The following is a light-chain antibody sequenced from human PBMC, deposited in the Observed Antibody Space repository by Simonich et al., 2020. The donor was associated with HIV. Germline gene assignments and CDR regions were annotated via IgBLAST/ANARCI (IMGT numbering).Light chain of an antibody. Sequence: DIVMTQSPATLSVSPGERATLSCRASQSVSRNLAWYQQKPGQAPRLLIYGAATRATGIPARFSGSGSDTEFILTISSMQSEDFAVYFCQQYKDLILTFGGGTKVDIK. CDR2: GAA. V-gene: IGKV3-15*01. CDR1: QSVSRN. CDR3: QQYKDLILT. J-gene: IGKJ4*01.